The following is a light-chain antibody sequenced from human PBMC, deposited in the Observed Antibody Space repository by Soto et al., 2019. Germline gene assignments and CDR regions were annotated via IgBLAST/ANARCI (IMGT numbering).Light chain of an antibody. CDR2: AAS. CDR3: QQYDTYST. J-gene: IGKJ1*01. CDR1: QGISSY. Sequence: IQFTQSPSSLSASVGDRVTITCRASQGISSYLAWYQQKPGKAPKLLIYAASTLQSGVPSRFSGSGSGTEFTLTISSLQPEDFATYYCQQYDTYSTFGQGTKVDIK. V-gene: IGKV1-9*01.